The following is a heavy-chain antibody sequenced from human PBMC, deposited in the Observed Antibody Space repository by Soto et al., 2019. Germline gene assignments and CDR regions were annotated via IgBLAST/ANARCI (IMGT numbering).Heavy chain of an antibody. CDR3: ATRRGGSYYSPFDY. D-gene: IGHD1-26*01. CDR1: GGTFSSYA. CDR2: LIPIFGTA. Sequence: QVKLVQSGAEVKKPGSSVKVSCKASGGTFSSYAISWVRQAPGQGLEWMGGLIPIFGTANYAQKFQGSVTITADETTSTAYMEMSSLRSEDTAVYYFATRRGGSYYSPFDYWGKGTLVTVSS. J-gene: IGHJ4*02. V-gene: IGHV1-69*01.